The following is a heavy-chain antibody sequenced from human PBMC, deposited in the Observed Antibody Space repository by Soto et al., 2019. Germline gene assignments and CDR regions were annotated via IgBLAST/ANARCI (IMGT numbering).Heavy chain of an antibody. Sequence: EVQLVESGGALVEPGVSLRLSCAASGLSLNNARMSWVRQAPGKGLDWVGRIDGGKTDFAAPVEGRFTFSRDDSRNTLFLQMNSLKTEDTGVYYCTSNAAAKVGTLSYWGQGTLVTVSS. J-gene: IGHJ4*02. V-gene: IGHV3-15*02. CDR2: IDGGKT. CDR1: GLSLNNAR. CDR3: TSNAAAKVGTLSY. D-gene: IGHD1-26*01.